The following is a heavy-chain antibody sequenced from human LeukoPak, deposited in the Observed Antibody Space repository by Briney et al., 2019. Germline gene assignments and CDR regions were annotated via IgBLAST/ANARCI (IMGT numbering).Heavy chain of an antibody. CDR1: GLTFNNYG. CDR3: AKQRCAYALDV. CDR2: ISYNGSNK. D-gene: IGHD5-24*01. V-gene: IGHV3-30*18. J-gene: IGHJ6*01. Sequence: PGRSLRLSCAASGLTFNNYGMHWVRQAPGKGLEWVAVISYNGSNKFYADSVKGRFTSSRDDSKNTLYLQMNSLRAEDTAVYYCAKQRCAYALDVWGQGTTVTVSS.